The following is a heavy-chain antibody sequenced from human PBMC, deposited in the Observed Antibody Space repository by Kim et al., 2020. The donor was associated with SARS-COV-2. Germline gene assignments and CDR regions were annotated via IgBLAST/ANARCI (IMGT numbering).Heavy chain of an antibody. CDR3: AKDSPEYQLLSTFDY. CDR1: GFTFSSYA. V-gene: IGHV3-23*01. Sequence: GGSLRLSCAASGFTFSSYAMSWVRRAPGKGLEWVPAISGSGGSIYYADSVKGRLTFSKDNSKITLYLQMNSMRPEKTAVYDGAKDSPEYQLLSTFDYWG. D-gene: IGHD2-2*01. J-gene: IGHJ4*01. CDR2: ISGSGGSI.